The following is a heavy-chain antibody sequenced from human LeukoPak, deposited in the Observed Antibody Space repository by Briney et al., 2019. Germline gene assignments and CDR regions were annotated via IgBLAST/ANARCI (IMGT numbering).Heavy chain of an antibody. Sequence: SETLSLTCTVSGGSISSYYWSWIRQPAGEGLEWIGRIYTSGSTNYNPSLKSRVTMSVDTSKNQFSLKLSSVTAADTAVYYCARTSIAARPLDYWGQGTLVTVSS. CDR1: GGSISSYY. V-gene: IGHV4-4*07. CDR3: ARTSIAARPLDY. D-gene: IGHD6-6*01. CDR2: IYTSGST. J-gene: IGHJ4*02.